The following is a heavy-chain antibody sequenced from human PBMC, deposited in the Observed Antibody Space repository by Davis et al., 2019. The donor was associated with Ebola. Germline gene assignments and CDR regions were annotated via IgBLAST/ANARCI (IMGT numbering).Heavy chain of an antibody. V-gene: IGHV1-46*01. D-gene: IGHD4-17*01. Sequence: AASVMVSCKASGYTFTSYGISWVRQAPGQGLEWMGIINPSGGSTSYAQKFQGRVTMTRDTSTSTVYMELSSLRSEDTAVYYCAREGYGDYVSSSDYWGQGTLVTVSS. CDR3: AREGYGDYVSSSDY. CDR2: INPSGGST. CDR1: GYTFTSYG. J-gene: IGHJ4*02.